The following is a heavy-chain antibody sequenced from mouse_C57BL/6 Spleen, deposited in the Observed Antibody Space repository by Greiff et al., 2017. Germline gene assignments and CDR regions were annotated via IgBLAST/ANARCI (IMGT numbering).Heavy chain of an antibody. CDR1: GFNIKDYY. V-gene: IGHV14-2*01. CDR3: ARSGGSSAWFAY. Sequence: EVQLQQSGAELVKPGASVKLSRTASGFNIKDYYMHWVKQRTEQGLEWIGRIDPEDGETKYAPKFQGKANITADTSSNAAYLQRSSLTSEDTAVYYCARSGGSSAWFAYWGQGTLVTVSA. J-gene: IGHJ3*01. D-gene: IGHD3-1*01. CDR2: IDPEDGET.